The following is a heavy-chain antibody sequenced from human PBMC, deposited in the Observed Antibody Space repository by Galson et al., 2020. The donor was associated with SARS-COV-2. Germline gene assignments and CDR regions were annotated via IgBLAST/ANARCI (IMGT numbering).Heavy chain of an antibody. V-gene: IGHV3-21*01. CDR3: AREMAPQTDPRYYYYAMDV. CDR2: TSSSRSYI. CDR1: GFTFSSYS. Sequence: GESLKISCAASGFTFSSYSMNWVRQAPGKGLEWVSSTSSSRSYIYYADSVKGRFTISRDNAKNSLYLQMNSLRAEDTAVYYCAREMAPQTDPRYYYYAMDVWGQGTTVTVSS. D-gene: IGHD2-21*02. J-gene: IGHJ6*02.